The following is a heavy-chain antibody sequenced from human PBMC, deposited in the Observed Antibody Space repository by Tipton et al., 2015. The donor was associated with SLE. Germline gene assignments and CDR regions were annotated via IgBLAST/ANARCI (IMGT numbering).Heavy chain of an antibody. Sequence: SLRLSCTASGFIFDYYALHWVRQGPGKGLEWVAGITWNSGSIGYADSVKGRFTISRDNAENSLYLQMNSLRAEDTALYYCAKGADSNYYYYYGMDVWDQGP. D-gene: IGHD4-11*01. V-gene: IGHV3-9*01. J-gene: IGHJ6*02. CDR3: AKGADSNYYYYYGMDV. CDR2: ITWNSGSI. CDR1: GFIFDYYA.